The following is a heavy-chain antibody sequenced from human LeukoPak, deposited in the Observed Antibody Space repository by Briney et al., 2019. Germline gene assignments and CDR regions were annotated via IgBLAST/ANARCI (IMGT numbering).Heavy chain of an antibody. J-gene: IGHJ4*02. D-gene: IGHD2-21*02. CDR3: ARVVAAMGEIDY. Sequence: GGSLRLSCAASGFTVSTNYMSWVRQAPGKGLEWVSIIYSSGSTYYADSVKGRFTISRDNSKNTLYLQMNSLRAEDTAVYYCARVVAAMGEIDYWGQGTLVTVSS. V-gene: IGHV3-53*01. CDR1: GFTVSTNY. CDR2: IYSSGST.